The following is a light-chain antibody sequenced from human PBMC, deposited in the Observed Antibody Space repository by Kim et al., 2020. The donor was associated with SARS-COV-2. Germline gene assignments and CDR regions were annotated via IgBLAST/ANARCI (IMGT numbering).Light chain of an antibody. Sequence: SASVGDRVTITCRASQSISNWLAWYQQKPGKAPNLLIYDASSLGSGVPSRFSGSGSGTEFTLTISSLQPDDFATYYCQHYNTYQATFGPGTKVDIK. CDR2: DAS. CDR1: QSISNW. CDR3: QHYNTYQAT. V-gene: IGKV1-5*01. J-gene: IGKJ3*01.